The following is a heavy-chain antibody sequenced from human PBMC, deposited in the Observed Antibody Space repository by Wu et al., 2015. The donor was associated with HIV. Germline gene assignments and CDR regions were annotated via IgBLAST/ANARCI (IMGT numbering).Heavy chain of an antibody. D-gene: IGHD3-22*01. V-gene: IGHV1-69*05. J-gene: IGHJ3*02. Sequence: QVQLVQSGAEVKKPGSSVKVSCKASGDTFSSYAISWVRQAPGQGLEWMGGIIPIFGTLSYAQKFQGRVTITTDESTSIVYMEVSSLRSADTAVYYCARGDYYEGTKTLPIELDIWGQGTMVTVSS. CDR1: GDTFSSYA. CDR3: ARGDYYEGTKTLPIELDI. CDR2: IIPIFGTL.